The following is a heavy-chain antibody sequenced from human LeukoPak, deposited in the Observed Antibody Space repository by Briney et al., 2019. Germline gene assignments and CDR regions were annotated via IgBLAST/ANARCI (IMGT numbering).Heavy chain of an antibody. CDR2: IYYSGST. CDR3: ARHAGFGSGYYHDAFDI. CDR1: GDSINDYY. V-gene: IGHV4-59*08. D-gene: IGHD3-22*01. J-gene: IGHJ3*02. Sequence: SEILSLTCTVSGDSINDYYWSWIRQPPGNRLEWIGWIYYSGSTMYSPSLESRVTISLDTSRTQFSLDLNSVTAADTAVYYCARHAGFGSGYYHDAFDIWGQGSMVIVSS.